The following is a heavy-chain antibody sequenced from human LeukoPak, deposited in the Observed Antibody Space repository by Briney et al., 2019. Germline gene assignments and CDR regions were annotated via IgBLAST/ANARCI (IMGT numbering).Heavy chain of an antibody. Sequence: PGGSLRLSCAASGFTFSSYGMHWVRQAPGKGLEYVSAISSSGASTYYADSVKGRFTISRDNSKNTLYLQMGSLRAEDMAVYYCARGGAAAGTGGNDYWGQGTLVTVSS. D-gene: IGHD6-13*01. V-gene: IGHV3-64*02. CDR2: ISSSGAST. J-gene: IGHJ4*02. CDR1: GFTFSSYG. CDR3: ARGGAAAGTGGNDY.